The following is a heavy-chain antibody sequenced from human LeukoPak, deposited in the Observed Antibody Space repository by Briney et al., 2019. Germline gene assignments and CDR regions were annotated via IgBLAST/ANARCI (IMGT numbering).Heavy chain of an antibody. J-gene: IGHJ4*02. Sequence: SETLSLTCAVYGRPFSGYYLSWIRQPPGKGLEWIWEINHSGSTNYNPSLKSRFTISVDTSKNQFSLNLSSLAAADTAVYYCARGSFTMIESYYFDYWGKGTMVTVSS. CDR3: ARGSFTMIESYYFDY. V-gene: IGHV4-34*01. D-gene: IGHD3-22*01. CDR2: INHSGST. CDR1: GRPFSGYY.